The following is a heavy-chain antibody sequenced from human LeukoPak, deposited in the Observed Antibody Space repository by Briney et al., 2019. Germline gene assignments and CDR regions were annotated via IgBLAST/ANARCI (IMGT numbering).Heavy chain of an antibody. CDR3: ARDPSGDYYFDY. CDR1: GFTFSSYA. V-gene: IGHV3-30*04. D-gene: IGHD4-17*01. J-gene: IGHJ4*02. CDR2: ISHAGSNK. Sequence: GRSLRLSCAASGFTFSSYAMHWVRQAPGKGLEWVAVISHAGSNKYYADSVKGRFTISRDNSKNMLYLQMGSLRPDDTAVYYCARDPSGDYYFDYWGQGTLVTVSS.